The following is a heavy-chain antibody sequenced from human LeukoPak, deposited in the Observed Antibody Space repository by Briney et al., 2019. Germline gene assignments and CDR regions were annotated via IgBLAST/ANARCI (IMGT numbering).Heavy chain of an antibody. J-gene: IGHJ4*02. V-gene: IGHV1-69*05. CDR1: GGTFSSNA. Sequence: ASVKVSCKASGGTFSSNAISWVRQAPGQGLEWMGRIIPIFGTANYAQKFQGRVTITTDESTSTAYMELSSLRSEDTAVYYCARDGDYDILTGEPYYFDYWGQGTLVTVSS. CDR2: IIPIFGTA. D-gene: IGHD3-9*01. CDR3: ARDGDYDILTGEPYYFDY.